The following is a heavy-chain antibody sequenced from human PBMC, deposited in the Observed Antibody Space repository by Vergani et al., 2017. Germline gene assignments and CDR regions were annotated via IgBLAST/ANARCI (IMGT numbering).Heavy chain of an antibody. J-gene: IGHJ6*02. CDR3: ARHRRITMLRGRRYGMDV. V-gene: IGHV4-59*08. CDR2: IYSTGST. D-gene: IGHD3-10*01. Sequence: QVQLEESGPGLVKPSETLSLTCTVSGGSFNTYYWSWIRQSPGKGLEWIGYIYSTGSTNYNPSLNSRVTISVDTSKNQFSLRLSSVTAADTAVYYWARHRRITMLRGRRYGMDVWGPGTTVTVSS. CDR1: GGSFNTYY.